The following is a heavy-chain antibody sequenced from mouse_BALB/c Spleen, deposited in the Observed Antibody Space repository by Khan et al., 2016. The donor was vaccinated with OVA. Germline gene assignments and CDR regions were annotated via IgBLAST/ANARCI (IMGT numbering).Heavy chain of an antibody. CDR2: IDPSDSYT. V-gene: IGHV1-69*02. CDR1: GYPLTSYW. CDR3: VRSFNYGSSTWFAY. J-gene: IGHJ3*01. D-gene: IGHD1-1*01. Sequence: VQLQQPGAELVKPGASVKLSCKASGYPLTSYWLHWVKQRPGQGLEWIGEIDPSDSYTYYNQKFKGKATVTVDKSSSTTYMQLSSLTSEDSAVYYCVRSFNYGSSTWFAYWGQGTLVTVSA.